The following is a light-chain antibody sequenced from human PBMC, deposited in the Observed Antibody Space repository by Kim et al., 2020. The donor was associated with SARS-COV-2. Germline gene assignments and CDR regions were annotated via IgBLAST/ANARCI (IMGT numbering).Light chain of an antibody. V-gene: IGLV3-19*01. CDR1: ILRSYH. J-gene: IGLJ2*01. CDR2: CKN. CDR3: NSRYSSGNHVV. Sequence: LVPTVRVTSQQAILRSYHPTCYQQNPRPAPVLFLYCKNHRPSGIPHRFSCSSSVNTASLTISRAQSEDEADYYCNSRYSSGNHVVFGGGTRLTVL.